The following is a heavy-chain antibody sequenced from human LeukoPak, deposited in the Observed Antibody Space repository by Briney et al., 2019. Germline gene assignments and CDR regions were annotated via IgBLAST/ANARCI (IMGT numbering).Heavy chain of an antibody. J-gene: IGHJ6*03. CDR3: AKDLAYYYDSSGSGDYYCYYYMDV. CDR1: GFTFSSYA. CDR2: ISGSGGST. Sequence: GGSLRLSCAASGFTFSSYAMSWVRQAPGKGLEWVSAISGSGGSTYYADSVKGRFTISRDNSKNTLYLQMNSLRAEDTAVYYCAKDLAYYYDSSGSGDYYCYYYMDVWGKGTTVTVSS. V-gene: IGHV3-23*01. D-gene: IGHD3-22*01.